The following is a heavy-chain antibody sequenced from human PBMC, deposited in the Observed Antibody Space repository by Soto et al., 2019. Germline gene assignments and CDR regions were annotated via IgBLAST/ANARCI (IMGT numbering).Heavy chain of an antibody. J-gene: IGHJ6*02. V-gene: IGHV3-7*03. D-gene: IGHD2-21*02. CDR2: IPQDGVDG. CDR3: ARDHLILPAHDFFYGSDV. CDR1: GFTFSMYS. Sequence: GGSLRLSXEVSGFTFSMYSMSWVRQSPGKGLEWVAKIPQDGVDGHYADSVKGRFTISRDNGKNSLYLQLNNLRAEDTAVYYCARDHLILPAHDFFYGSDVWGRGATVTV.